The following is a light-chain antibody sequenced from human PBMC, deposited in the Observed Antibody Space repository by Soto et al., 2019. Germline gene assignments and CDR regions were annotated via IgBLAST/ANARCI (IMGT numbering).Light chain of an antibody. Sequence: QSALTQPASVSGSPGQSIGISSTGSSSDVADYKFVSWYQQHPGKAPKLMIYDVSSRPSGVSNRFSGSKSGNTASLTISGLQAEDEADYYCDSYTSSGTYVFGSGTKVTVL. J-gene: IGLJ1*01. CDR1: SSDVADYKF. CDR2: DVS. CDR3: DSYTSSGTYV. V-gene: IGLV2-14*01.